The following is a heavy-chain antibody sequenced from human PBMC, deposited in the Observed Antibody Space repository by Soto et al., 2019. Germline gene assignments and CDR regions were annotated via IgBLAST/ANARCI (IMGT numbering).Heavy chain of an antibody. CDR3: ARVQTDSGSYLYYFDY. CDR2: ISAYNGNT. Sequence: QVQLVQSGAEVKKPGASVKVSCKASGYTFTSYGISWVRQAPGQGLEWMGWISAYNGNTNYAQKLQGRVTMTTDTSTSTAYVELRSLRSDDTAVYYCARVQTDSGSYLYYFDYWGQGTLVTVSS. D-gene: IGHD1-26*01. V-gene: IGHV1-18*01. J-gene: IGHJ4*02. CDR1: GYTFTSYG.